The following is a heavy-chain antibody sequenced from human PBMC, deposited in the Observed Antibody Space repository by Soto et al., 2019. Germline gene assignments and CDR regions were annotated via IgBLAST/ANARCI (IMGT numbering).Heavy chain of an antibody. CDR3: AKNGQPPYYYYGLDV. V-gene: IGHV1-18*01. D-gene: IGHD2-8*01. CDR1: GYTFTRYG. J-gene: IGHJ6*02. CDR2: ISGYNGDT. Sequence: EASVKVSCKASGYTFTRYGISWVRQAPGQGLEWMGWISGYNGDTNYAQKFQGRVSMTIDTSTTTAYMELRSLRSDDTAVYYCAKNGQPPYYYYGLDVWGQGTKVTVSS.